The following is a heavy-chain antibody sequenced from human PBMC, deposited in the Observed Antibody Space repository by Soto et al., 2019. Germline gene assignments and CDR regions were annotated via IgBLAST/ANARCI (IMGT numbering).Heavy chain of an antibody. CDR2: VNPILAMS. CDR3: ATSYGSGSSPFDY. Sequence: QVQLVQSGAEVKKPGSSVKVSCKASGGTFSFYTLNWVRQAPGQGFEWVGRVNPILAMSSSAPKFQGRVSMFADKSTGTAYMELRSLRSDDTAVYYCATSYGSGSSPFDYWGQGTLVTVSS. D-gene: IGHD3-10*01. V-gene: IGHV1-69*02. J-gene: IGHJ4*02. CDR1: GGTFSFYT.